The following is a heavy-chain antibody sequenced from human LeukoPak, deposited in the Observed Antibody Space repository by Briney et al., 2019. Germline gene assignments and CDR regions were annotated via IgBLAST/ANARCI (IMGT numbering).Heavy chain of an antibody. D-gene: IGHD1-1*01. CDR1: DDSISDYY. V-gene: IGHV4-59*01. Sequence: PSETLSLTCTVSDDSISDYYRGWIRQPPGKGLEWIGYFHNSGTSTYNPSLKSRVTISADTSKNQFSLKLNSLTTADTAVYYCARDAGHQLSRRNYYAMDVWGQGTTVTVSS. CDR3: ARDAGHQLSRRNYYAMDV. CDR2: FHNSGTS. J-gene: IGHJ6*02.